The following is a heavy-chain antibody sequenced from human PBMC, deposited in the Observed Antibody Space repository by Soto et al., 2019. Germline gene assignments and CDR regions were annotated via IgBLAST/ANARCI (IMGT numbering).Heavy chain of an antibody. J-gene: IGHJ4*02. Sequence: RSLTCGLSSGSLSGFYWSWIRQSPGKGLEWIGDINYSGSTSYNPSLKSRVAIAVDASKKQFSLKLNSVTAADTAVYYCARWGTGNLIPSRPFFNYWGQGTRVT. CDR1: SGSLSGFY. V-gene: IGHV4-34*01. CDR2: INYSGST. D-gene: IGHD6-6*01. CDR3: ARWGTGNLIPSRPFFNY.